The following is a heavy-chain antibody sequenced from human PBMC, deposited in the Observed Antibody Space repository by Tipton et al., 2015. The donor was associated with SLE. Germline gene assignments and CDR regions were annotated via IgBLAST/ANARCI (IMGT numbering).Heavy chain of an antibody. D-gene: IGHD3-22*01. CDR3: ACDSNASSEYYYFRGPDF. J-gene: IGHJ4*02. Sequence: TLSLTCSVSDDSISRFYWGWIRQPPGKGLEWVGGIYYTGSTYYNASLKSRVTILVDTSKNQFSLKLSSVTAADTAVYYCACDSNASSEYYYFRGPDFRGQGTLVTVSS. CDR1: DDSISRFY. CDR2: IYYTGST. V-gene: IGHV4-39*07.